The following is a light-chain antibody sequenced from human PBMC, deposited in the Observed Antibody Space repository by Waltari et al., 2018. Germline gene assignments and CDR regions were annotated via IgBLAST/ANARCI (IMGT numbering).Light chain of an antibody. CDR2: RNS. CDR1: GSNIGAGYD. V-gene: IGLV1-40*01. J-gene: IGLJ2*01. CDR3: KSYDYGLTSAV. Sequence: QSVLTQPPSVSRASGQRFTLSCTGIGSNIGAGYDVHWYQQLPRTAPKLLIYRNSNRPAGVADGFSGSKCGTSASRVITGRQAEDEADYFCKSYDYGLTSAVFGGGTKLTVL.